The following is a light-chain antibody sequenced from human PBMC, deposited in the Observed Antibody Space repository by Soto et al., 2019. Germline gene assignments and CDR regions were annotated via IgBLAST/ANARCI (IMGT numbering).Light chain of an antibody. CDR2: DNN. CDR3: GTWDSSGV. J-gene: IGLJ3*02. V-gene: IGLV1-51*01. CDR1: SSNIGNNY. Sequence: QSVLTQPPSVSAAPGQKVTISCSGSSSNIGNNYVSWYQQLPGTAPKLLIYDNNKRPSGIPDRFSGSKSGTSATLGITGLQTGDEADYYCGTWDSSGVFGGGTKPTVL.